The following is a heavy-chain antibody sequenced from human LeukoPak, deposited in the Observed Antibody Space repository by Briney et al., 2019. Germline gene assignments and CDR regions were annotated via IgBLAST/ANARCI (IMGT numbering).Heavy chain of an antibody. V-gene: IGHV4-59*01. Sequence: SETLSLTCTVSGGSIINYYWAWIRQPPGKGLAWIGYIYDTGSTKYNPSLKSRLTISLHTSRNQFSLTLTSLTAADTAIYYCARVRNFPDAFDIWGQGRMVTVSS. CDR2: IYDTGST. CDR3: ARVRNFPDAFDI. J-gene: IGHJ3*02. CDR1: GGSIINYY.